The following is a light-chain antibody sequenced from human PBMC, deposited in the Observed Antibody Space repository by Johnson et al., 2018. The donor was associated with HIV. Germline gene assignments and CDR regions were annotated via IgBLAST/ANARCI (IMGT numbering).Light chain of an antibody. J-gene: IGLJ1*01. Sequence: VLTQPPSVSAAPGQKVTISCSGRSSNIGNNYVSWYQQLPGTAPKLLIYENNKRPSGIPDRFSGSKSATSATLGITGLQTGDEADNYCGPWGSSLSAGYVFGAGTKVTVL. CDR3: GPWGSSLSAGYV. V-gene: IGLV1-51*02. CDR1: SSNIGNNY. CDR2: ENN.